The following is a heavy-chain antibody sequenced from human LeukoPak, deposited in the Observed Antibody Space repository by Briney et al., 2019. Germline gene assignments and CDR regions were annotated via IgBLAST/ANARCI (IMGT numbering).Heavy chain of an antibody. V-gene: IGHV4-61*08. CDR3: VRDRELHY. CDR2: IYNSGST. CDR1: GGSISSGDYY. Sequence: SQTLSLTCTVSGGSISSGDYYRSWIRQPPGKGLEWIGYIYNSGSTTYNPSLKSRATISVDTSKNQFSLKLTSMTAADTAFYYCVRDRELHYWGQGILVTVSS. J-gene: IGHJ4*02. D-gene: IGHD1-7*01.